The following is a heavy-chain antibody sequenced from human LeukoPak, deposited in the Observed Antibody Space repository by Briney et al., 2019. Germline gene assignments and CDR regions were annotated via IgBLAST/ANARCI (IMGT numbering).Heavy chain of an antibody. V-gene: IGHV3-21*01. CDR1: GFTVSSNY. CDR2: ISSSSSYI. D-gene: IGHD3-22*01. CDR3: ARGTTGDSSGNFDY. Sequence: GGSLRLSCAASGFTVSSNYMTWVRQAPGKGLEWVSSISSSSSYIYYADSVKGRFTISRDNAKNSLYLEMNRLRGEDTAVYYCARGTTGDSSGNFDYWGQGTLVTVSS. J-gene: IGHJ4*02.